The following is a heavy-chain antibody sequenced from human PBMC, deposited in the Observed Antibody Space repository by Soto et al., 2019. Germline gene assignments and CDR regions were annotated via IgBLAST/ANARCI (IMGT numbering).Heavy chain of an antibody. D-gene: IGHD2-2*01. V-gene: IGHV3-23*01. CDR3: AKQTPIAGSTV. CDR2: VSGSGGST. Sequence: EVQLLESGGGLVQPGGSLRLSCAASGFTFTTYAMNWVRQAPGKGLEWVSTVSGSGGSTYHADSVKGRFTVSRDNSKNTLYLQMNSLRTEDTAVYYCAKQTPIAGSTVWGQGTTVTVSS. CDR1: GFTFTTYA. J-gene: IGHJ6*02.